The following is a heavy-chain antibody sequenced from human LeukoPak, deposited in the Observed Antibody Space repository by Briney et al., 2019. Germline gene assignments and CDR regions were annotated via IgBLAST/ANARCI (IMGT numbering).Heavy chain of an antibody. CDR3: AIPSSYDGSRYYHAY. Sequence: GGSLRLSCAASGISFASYWLTWVRQAPGKGLEWVANIGQDGTETVYVGSVKGRFTISRDNARELLFLQMNSLRADDTAVYYCAIPSSYDGSRYYHAYWGQGTLVSVSS. CDR1: GISFASYW. J-gene: IGHJ4*02. CDR2: IGQDGTET. D-gene: IGHD3-22*01. V-gene: IGHV3-7*01.